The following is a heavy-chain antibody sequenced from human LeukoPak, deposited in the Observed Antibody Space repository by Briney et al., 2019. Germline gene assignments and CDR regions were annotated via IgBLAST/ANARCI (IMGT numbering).Heavy chain of an antibody. J-gene: IGHJ4*02. Sequence: SETLSLTCTVSGDSISSSSYFWGWIRQPPGKGLEWIGSIYYTGSTDYTPSLKIRATISADTSKNQFSLKLTSVTAADTAVYYCSSLEVSSSWRYWGQGTLVTVSS. D-gene: IGHD6-13*01. CDR2: IYYTGST. CDR1: GDSISSSSYF. V-gene: IGHV4-39*07. CDR3: SSLEVSSSWRY.